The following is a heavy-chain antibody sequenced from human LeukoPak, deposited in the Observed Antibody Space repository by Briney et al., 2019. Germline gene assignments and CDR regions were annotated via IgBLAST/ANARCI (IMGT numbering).Heavy chain of an antibody. CDR3: ASLRVGATGYYYYYYMDV. V-gene: IGHV4-34*01. J-gene: IGHJ6*03. Sequence: PSETLSLTCAVYGGSFSGYYWSWIRQPPGKGLEWIGEINHSGSTNYNPSLKSRVTISVDTSKNQFSLKLSSVTAADTAVYYCASLRVGATGYYYYYYMDVWGKGTTVTVSS. D-gene: IGHD1-26*01. CDR1: GGSFSGYY. CDR2: INHSGST.